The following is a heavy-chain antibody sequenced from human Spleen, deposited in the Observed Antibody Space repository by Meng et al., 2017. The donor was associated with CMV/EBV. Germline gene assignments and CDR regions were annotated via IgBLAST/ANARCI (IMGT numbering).Heavy chain of an antibody. CDR2: INPHSGDT. CDR1: EYTLTDYY. D-gene: IGHD5-18*01. CDR3: ATGTAMVADFDY. Sequence: CKNSEYTLTDYYIHWVRQAPGQGLEWMGWINPHSGDTNSAQKFQGRVTLTRDTSISTVYMQLTRLTSDDTALYYCATGTAMVADFDYWGQGTLVTVSS. V-gene: IGHV1-2*02. J-gene: IGHJ4*02.